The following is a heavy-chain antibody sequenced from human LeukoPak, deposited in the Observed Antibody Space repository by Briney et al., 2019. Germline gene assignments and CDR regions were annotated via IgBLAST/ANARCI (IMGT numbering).Heavy chain of an antibody. D-gene: IGHD6-25*01. CDR3: ARDGLAAATLHWCFDL. Sequence: PRGSLRLSCAASGFTFSSYAMSWVRQAPGKGLEWVSAISGSGGSTYYADSVKGRFTISRDNARNSLYLQMNSLRAEDTAVYYCARDGLAAATLHWCFDLWGRGTLVTVSS. J-gene: IGHJ2*01. CDR2: ISGSGGST. CDR1: GFTFSSYA. V-gene: IGHV3-23*01.